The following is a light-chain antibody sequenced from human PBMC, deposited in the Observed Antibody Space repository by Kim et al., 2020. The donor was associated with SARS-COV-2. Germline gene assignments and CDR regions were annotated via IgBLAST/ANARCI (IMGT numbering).Light chain of an antibody. CDR2: EVN. Sequence: GQSVTISCTGTGSDVGGYNYVSWYQKHPGKAPKLMISEVNKRPSGVPDRFSGSKSGNTASLTVSGLQAEDEADYYCSSYAGSNNLVFGGGTQLTVL. J-gene: IGLJ2*01. CDR1: GSDVGGYNY. CDR3: SSYAGSNNLV. V-gene: IGLV2-8*01.